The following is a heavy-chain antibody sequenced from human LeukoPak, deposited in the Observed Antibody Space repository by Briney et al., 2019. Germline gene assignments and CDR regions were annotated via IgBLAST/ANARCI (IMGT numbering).Heavy chain of an antibody. J-gene: IGHJ6*02. CDR3: AKVAATYYYYYGMDV. D-gene: IGHD2-15*01. CDR2: ISWNSGSI. CDR1: GFTFDDYA. V-gene: IGHV3-9*01. Sequence: GGSMRLSCAASGFTFDDYAIHWVRQAPGKGLEWVSGISWNSGSIGYADSVKGRFTISRDNAKNSLYLQMNSLRAEDTALYYCAKVAATYYYYYGMDVWGQGTTVTVSS.